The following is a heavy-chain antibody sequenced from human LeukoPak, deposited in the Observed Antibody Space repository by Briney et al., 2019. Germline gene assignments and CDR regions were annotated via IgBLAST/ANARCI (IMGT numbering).Heavy chain of an antibody. J-gene: IGHJ5*02. V-gene: IGHV4-59*01. CDR2: IYYSGST. D-gene: IGHD2-2*01. Sequence: SETLSLTCTVSGGSISSYYWSWIRQLPGKGLEWIGYIYYSGSTNYNPSLKSRVTISVDTSKNQFSLKLSSVTAADTAVYYCAREICSSTSCAGNWFDPWGQGTLVTVSS. CDR3: AREICSSTSCAGNWFDP. CDR1: GGSISSYY.